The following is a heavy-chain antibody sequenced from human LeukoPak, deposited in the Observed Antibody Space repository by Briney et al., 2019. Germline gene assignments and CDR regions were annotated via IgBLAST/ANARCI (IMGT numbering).Heavy chain of an antibody. CDR3: ARDVDYGAPHYGMDV. D-gene: IGHD4-17*01. J-gene: IGHJ6*04. CDR2: IYYSGST. CDR1: GGSISSGGYY. Sequence: SQTLSLTCTVSGGSISSGGYYWSWIRQHPGKGLEWIGYIYYSGSTYYTPSLKSRVTISVDTSKNQFSLKLSSVTAADTAVYYCARDVDYGAPHYGMDVWGKGTTVTVSS. V-gene: IGHV4-31*03.